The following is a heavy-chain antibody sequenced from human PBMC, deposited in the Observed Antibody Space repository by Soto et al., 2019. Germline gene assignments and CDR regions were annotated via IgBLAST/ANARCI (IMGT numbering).Heavy chain of an antibody. CDR1: GFTFSSYA. CDR3: ARDISYGSLV. CDR2: IWYDGSKQ. D-gene: IGHD3-16*01. J-gene: IGHJ3*01. V-gene: IGHV3-33*08. Sequence: QVQLVESGGGVVQPGRSLRLSCAASGFTFSSYAMHWVRQAPGKGLEWVAVIWYDGSKQYYADSVKGRFTISRDDSKNTLYLQMNGLRAEDTAVYYCARDISYGSLVWGQGTMVTVSS.